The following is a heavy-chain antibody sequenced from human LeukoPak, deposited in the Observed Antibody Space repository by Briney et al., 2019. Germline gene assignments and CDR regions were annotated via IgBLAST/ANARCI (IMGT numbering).Heavy chain of an antibody. J-gene: IGHJ4*02. CDR2: IYYTGST. CDR3: ARGRGDSRGTSFDS. CDR1: GDSISIYY. Sequence: PSETLSLTCTVSGDSISIYYWSWLRPPPGKGLEWIGYIYYTGSTTYNPSLKSRLTISIDTSKNQFSLNLISLTAADTAVYYCARGRGDSRGTSFDSWGQGTLVTVSS. D-gene: IGHD3-22*01. V-gene: IGHV4-59*01.